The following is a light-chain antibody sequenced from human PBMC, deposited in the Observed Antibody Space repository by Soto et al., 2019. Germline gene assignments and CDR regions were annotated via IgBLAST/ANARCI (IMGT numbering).Light chain of an antibody. Sequence: DIVMTQSPDSLAVSLGERATINCKSSQSVLYSSNNKNYLAWYQQKPGQPPKLLIYWASTRESGVPDRFSGSGPGTDFTLTISSLQAEDVAVYYCQQHYDAPQNFGQGTKVEIK. CDR1: QSVLYSSNNKNY. CDR2: WAS. V-gene: IGKV4-1*01. CDR3: QQHYDAPQN. J-gene: IGKJ1*01.